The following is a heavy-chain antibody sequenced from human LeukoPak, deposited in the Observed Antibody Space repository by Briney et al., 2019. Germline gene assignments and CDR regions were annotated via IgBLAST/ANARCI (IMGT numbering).Heavy chain of an antibody. J-gene: IGHJ4*02. Sequence: GRSLRLSCVGSGFTFSTYGMHWVRQAPGKGLEWVAVISNDGIKKYYVDSVKGRFTISRDNSKHTLYLQMDSLRTEDTAVYYCAVIHGSGNYFVDSWGQGTLVTVSS. CDR3: AVIHGSGNYFVDS. V-gene: IGHV3-30*03. CDR2: ISNDGIKK. D-gene: IGHD3-10*01. CDR1: GFTFSTYG.